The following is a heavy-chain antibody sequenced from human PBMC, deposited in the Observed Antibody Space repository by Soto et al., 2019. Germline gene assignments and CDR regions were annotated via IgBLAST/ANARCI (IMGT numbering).Heavy chain of an antibody. V-gene: IGHV1-8*01. CDR3: ARQFLSSGWLPP. J-gene: IGHJ5*02. CDR1: GYTFTSYD. Sequence: QVQLVQSGAEVKKPGASVKVSCKASGYTFTSYDINWVRQATGQGLEWMGWMNPNSGNKGYAHKFQGRVTMTRNTSIKTAYLELSLLRSEDTAVYCCARQFLSSGWLPPWGQGTLVTVSS. D-gene: IGHD6-19*01. CDR2: MNPNSGNK.